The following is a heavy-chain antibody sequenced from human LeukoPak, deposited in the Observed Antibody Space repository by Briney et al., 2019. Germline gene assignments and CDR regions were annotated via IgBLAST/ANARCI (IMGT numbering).Heavy chain of an antibody. J-gene: IGHJ4*02. V-gene: IGHV3-33*06. CDR2: IWYDGSKE. Sequence: GRSLRLSCAASQIIFSDYGMHWVRQAPGKGLEWVAVIWYDGSKEYYADSVKGRFTISRDNSKNTLYLQMNSLRAEDTALYYCAKGTAQWELYDYWGQGTLVTVSS. CDR3: AKGTAQWELYDY. D-gene: IGHD1-26*01. CDR1: QIIFSDYG.